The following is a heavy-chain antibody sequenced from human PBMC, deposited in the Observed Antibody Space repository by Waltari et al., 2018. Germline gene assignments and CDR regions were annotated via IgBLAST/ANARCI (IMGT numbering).Heavy chain of an antibody. CDR2: IKQDGREE. CDR1: GFSFCSYW. CDR3: ARLNSGYEGFDY. D-gene: IGHD5-12*01. V-gene: IGHV3-7*01. Sequence: EVQLVESGGGLVQPGGSLRLSCAASGFSFCSYWMSWVRQAPGKGLEWVANIKQDGREEYYVDSVKGRFTISRDNAKNSLYLQMSSLRAEDTAVYYCARLNSGYEGFDYWGQGTLVTVSS. J-gene: IGHJ4*02.